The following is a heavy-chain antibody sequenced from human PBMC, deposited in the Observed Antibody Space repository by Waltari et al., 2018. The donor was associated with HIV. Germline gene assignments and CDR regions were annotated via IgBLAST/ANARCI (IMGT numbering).Heavy chain of an antibody. CDR2: IYYSGST. D-gene: IGHD3-3*01. CDR1: GGSISSGDYY. CDR3: ARDCCDFWSGYSRHYYYGMDV. Sequence: QVQLQESGPGLVKPSQTLSLTCTVPGGSISSGDYYWSWIRQPPGKGLEWIGYIYYSGSTYYSPSLKSRVTISVDTSKNQFSLKLSSVTAADTAVYYCARDCCDFWSGYSRHYYYGMDVWGQGTTVTVSS. J-gene: IGHJ6*02. V-gene: IGHV4-30-4*01.